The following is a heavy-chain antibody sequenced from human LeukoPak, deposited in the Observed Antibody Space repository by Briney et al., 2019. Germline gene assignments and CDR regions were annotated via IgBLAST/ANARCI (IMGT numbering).Heavy chain of an antibody. CDR1: GFTFSSYA. CDR3: AKDSYSSSSGNFDY. Sequence: PGGSLRLSCAASGFTFSSYAMSWVRQAPGKGLEWVSGISWNSGSIGYADSVKGRFTISRDNAKNSLYLQMNSLRAEDTALYYCAKDSYSSSSGNFDYWGQGTLVTVSS. J-gene: IGHJ4*02. V-gene: IGHV3-9*01. D-gene: IGHD6-6*01. CDR2: ISWNSGSI.